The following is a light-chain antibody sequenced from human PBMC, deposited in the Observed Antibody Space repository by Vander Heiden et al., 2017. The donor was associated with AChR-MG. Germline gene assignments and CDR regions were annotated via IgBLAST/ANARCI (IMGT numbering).Light chain of an antibody. V-gene: IGKV4-1*01. CDR3: QQYYSTRPPLT. Sequence: DIVMTRSPDSLAVSLGERATINCKSSQSVLYSSNNKNYLAWYQQKPGQPPKLLIYWASTRESGVPDRFSGSGSGTDFTLTISSLQAEDVAVYYCQQYYSTRPPLTFGGGTKVEIK. J-gene: IGKJ4*01. CDR2: WAS. CDR1: QSVLYSSNNKNY.